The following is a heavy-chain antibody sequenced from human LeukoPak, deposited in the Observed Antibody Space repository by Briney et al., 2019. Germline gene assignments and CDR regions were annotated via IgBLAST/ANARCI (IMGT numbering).Heavy chain of an antibody. Sequence: ASVKVSCKASGYTFTGYYMHWVRQAPGQGLEWMGWINPNSGNTGYAQKFQGRVTITRNTSISTAYMELSSLRSEDTAVYYCARGGSSSWYPRIAFDPWGQGTLVTVSS. CDR1: GYTFTGYY. CDR3: ARGGSSSWYPRIAFDP. V-gene: IGHV1-8*03. D-gene: IGHD6-13*01. CDR2: INPNSGNT. J-gene: IGHJ5*02.